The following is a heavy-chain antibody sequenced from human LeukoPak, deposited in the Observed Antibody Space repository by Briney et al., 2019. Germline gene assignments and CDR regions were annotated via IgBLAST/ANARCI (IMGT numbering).Heavy chain of an antibody. V-gene: IGHV3-48*03. CDR3: ARGPYSGSYAEYFQH. CDR2: ISSSGSTI. D-gene: IGHD1-26*01. CDR1: GFTFSSYE. Sequence: PGGSLRLSCAASGFTFSSYEMNWVRQAPGKGLEWVSYISSSGSTIYYADSVKGRFTISRDNAKSSLYLQMNSLRAEDTAVYYCARGPYSGSYAEYFQHWGQGTLVTVSS. J-gene: IGHJ1*01.